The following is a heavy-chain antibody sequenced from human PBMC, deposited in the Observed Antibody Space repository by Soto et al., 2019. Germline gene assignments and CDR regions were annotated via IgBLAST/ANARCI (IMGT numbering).Heavy chain of an antibody. CDR3: ARVPRSSGWYRDFDY. D-gene: IGHD6-19*01. J-gene: IGHJ4*02. CDR2: INHSGST. Sequence: QVQLQQWGAGLLKPSETLSLTCAVYGGSFSGYYWSWIRQPPGKGLGWIGEINHSGSTNYNPSLKSRVTISVDTSKNQFSLKLSSVTAADTAVYYCARVPRSSGWYRDFDYWGQGTLVTVSS. V-gene: IGHV4-34*01. CDR1: GGSFSGYY.